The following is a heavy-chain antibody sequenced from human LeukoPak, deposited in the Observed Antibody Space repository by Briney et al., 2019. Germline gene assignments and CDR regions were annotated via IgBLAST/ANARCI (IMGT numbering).Heavy chain of an antibody. D-gene: IGHD2-2*02. Sequence: GGSLRLSCAASGFIFGNYGMHWVRQAPGKGLEWVANIWYDGSKNYYADSVKGRFTISRDNFNNMLYLQMNSLRVEDMALYYCARAPYTTGRSFYFDSWGQGALLTVSS. V-gene: IGHV3-33*01. CDR3: ARAPYTTGRSFYFDS. CDR2: IWYDGSKN. CDR1: GFIFGNYG. J-gene: IGHJ4*02.